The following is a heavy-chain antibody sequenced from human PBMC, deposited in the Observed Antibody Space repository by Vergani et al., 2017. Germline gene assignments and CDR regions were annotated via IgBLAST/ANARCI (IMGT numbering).Heavy chain of an antibody. J-gene: IGHJ4*02. CDR2: INPSGGHT. V-gene: IGHV1-46*03. CDR3: ARGDYGILTGYRY. CDR1: GYTFSNYY. D-gene: IGHD3-9*01. Sequence: QVQVVQSGAEVKKSGASVKVSCKTSGYTFSNYYMHWVRQDPGQGLEWMGIINPSGGHTNYAQKFQGRVTMTRDTSTSTVYMELSSLRSEDTALYYCARGDYGILTGYRYWGQGTLVTVSA.